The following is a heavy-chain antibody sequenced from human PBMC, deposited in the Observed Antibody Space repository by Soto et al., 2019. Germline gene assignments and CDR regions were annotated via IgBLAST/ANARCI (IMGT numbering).Heavy chain of an antibody. J-gene: IGHJ6*02. CDR2: IIPIFGTA. D-gene: IGHD1-7*01. CDR1: GGTFSSYA. V-gene: IGHV1-69*01. Sequence: QVQLVQSGAEVKKPGSSVKVSFKASGGTFSSYAISWVRQAPGQGLEWMGGIIPIFGTANYAQKFQGRVTITADESTSTAYVELSSLRSEDTAVYYCARSVSFRYQLLKRGMDVWGQGTTVTVSS. CDR3: ARSVSFRYQLLKRGMDV.